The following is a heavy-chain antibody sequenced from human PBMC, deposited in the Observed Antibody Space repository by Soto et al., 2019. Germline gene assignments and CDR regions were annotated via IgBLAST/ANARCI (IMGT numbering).Heavy chain of an antibody. V-gene: IGHV3-21*01. D-gene: IGHD3-3*01. CDR3: ARESFGAH. CDR1: AFSFSSYC. J-gene: IGHJ4*02. Sequence: GGSLSLACAVYAFSFSSYCINWVREAPGKGLEWVSSISSSSSYIYYADSVKGRFTISRDNAKNSLYLQMNSLRAEDTAVYYCARESFGAHWGQGTLVTVS. CDR2: ISSSSSYI.